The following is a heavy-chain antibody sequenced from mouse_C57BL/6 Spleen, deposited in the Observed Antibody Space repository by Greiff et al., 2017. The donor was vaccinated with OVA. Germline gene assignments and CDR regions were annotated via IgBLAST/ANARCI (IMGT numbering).Heavy chain of an antibody. D-gene: IGHD1-1*01. CDR3: ARTFYYYGSSHYFDY. CDR2: ISRGSSTI. Sequence: EVNVVESGGGLVKPGGSLKLSCAASGFSFSDYGMHWVRQAPEKGLEWVAYISRGSSTIYYADTVKGRFTISSDNAKNTLFLQMTSLRSEDTAMYYCARTFYYYGSSHYFDYWGQGTTLTVSS. CDR1: GFSFSDYG. J-gene: IGHJ2*01. V-gene: IGHV5-17*01.